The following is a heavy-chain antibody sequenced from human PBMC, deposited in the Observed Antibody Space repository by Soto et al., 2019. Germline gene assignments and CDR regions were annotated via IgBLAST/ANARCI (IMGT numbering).Heavy chain of an antibody. Sequence: PSETLSLTCTVSGGSISSGGYYWSWIRQHPGKGLEWIGYIYYSGSTYYNPSLKSRVTISVDTSKNQFSLKLSSVTAAYTAVYYCARGTYYYGSGSYLGYWGQGTLVTVSS. D-gene: IGHD3-10*01. J-gene: IGHJ4*02. CDR3: ARGTYYYGSGSYLGY. V-gene: IGHV4-31*03. CDR1: GGSISSGGYY. CDR2: IYYSGST.